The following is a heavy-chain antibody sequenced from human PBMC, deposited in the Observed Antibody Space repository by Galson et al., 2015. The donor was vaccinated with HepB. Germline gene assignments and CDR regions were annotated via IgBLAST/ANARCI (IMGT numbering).Heavy chain of an antibody. CDR1: GYMFIGYY. V-gene: IGHV1-2*02. CDR2: INPNSGDT. CDR3: ARFVRDIIEPEVDY. J-gene: IGHJ4*02. Sequence: SVKVSCKASGYMFIGYYIHWVRQAPGRGLEWMGWINPNSGDTNYAQKFQGRVTVTRDTSISTSYMELSSLTSDDTAIYYCARFVRDIIEPEVDYWGQGTLVNVSP. D-gene: IGHD2-15*01.